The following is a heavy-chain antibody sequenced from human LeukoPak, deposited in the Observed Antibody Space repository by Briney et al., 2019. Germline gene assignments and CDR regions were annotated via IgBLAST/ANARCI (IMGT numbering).Heavy chain of an antibody. Sequence: GASVKVSCKASGYTFTSYAMHWVRQAPGQRLEWMGWINAGNGNTKYSQKFQGRVTITRDTSASTAYMELSSLRSEDTDVYYCAKNYYDILTGPSSPPLFDYWGQGTLVTVSS. CDR3: AKNYYDILTGPSSPPLFDY. J-gene: IGHJ4*02. CDR2: INAGNGNT. CDR1: GYTFTSYA. V-gene: IGHV1-3*01. D-gene: IGHD3-9*01.